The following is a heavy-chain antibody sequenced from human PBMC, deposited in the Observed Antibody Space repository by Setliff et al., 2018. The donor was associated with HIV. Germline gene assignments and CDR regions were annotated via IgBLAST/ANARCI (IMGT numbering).Heavy chain of an antibody. V-gene: IGHV4-4*07. J-gene: IGHJ4*01. CDR2: ISAAGTI. Sequence: SETLSFTCTVSGGSISSYYWSWIRQPAGKRLEFIGRISAAGTINYNPSLRSRVTLSVDTSENQFSLTVNSVTAADTAMYFCARDEGRATGSWWDQSASWYLDYWGHGILVTVSS. CDR1: GGSISSYY. CDR3: ARDEGRATGSWWDQSASWYLDY. D-gene: IGHD6-13*01.